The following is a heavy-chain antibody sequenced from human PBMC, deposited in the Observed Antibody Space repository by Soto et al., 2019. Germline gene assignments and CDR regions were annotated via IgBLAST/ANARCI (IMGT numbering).Heavy chain of an antibody. Sequence: EVQLLESGGGLVQPGGSLRLSCAASGFTFSNYAMSWVRQAPGKGLEWVSAISGSGGSTYYADSVKGRFTISRDNSKNTLYLQMNSLRAEDTAVYYCAKAGDGYNYRYYFDYWGQGTLVTVSS. J-gene: IGHJ4*02. CDR2: ISGSGGST. V-gene: IGHV3-23*01. D-gene: IGHD5-12*01. CDR3: AKAGDGYNYRYYFDY. CDR1: GFTFSNYA.